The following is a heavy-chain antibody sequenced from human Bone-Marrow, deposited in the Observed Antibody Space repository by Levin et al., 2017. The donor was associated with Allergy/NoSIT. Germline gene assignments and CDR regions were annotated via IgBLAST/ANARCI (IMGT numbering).Heavy chain of an antibody. CDR3: ARDAQTSPTRNYGMDV. J-gene: IGHJ6*02. Sequence: SETLSLTCTVSGDSISRYYWSWIRQPPGKGLEWIGYIYYSRSTNYNPSLKRRVTISVDTSKNQFSLDLNFVTAADTAVYYCARDAQTSPTRNYGMDVWGQGTTVTVSS. V-gene: IGHV4-59*01. CDR1: GDSISRYY. CDR2: IYYSRST.